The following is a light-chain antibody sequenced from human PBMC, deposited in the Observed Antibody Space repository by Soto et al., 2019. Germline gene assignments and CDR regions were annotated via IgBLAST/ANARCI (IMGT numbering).Light chain of an antibody. CDR2: GAS. J-gene: IGKJ5*01. Sequence: EIVLTQSPGTLSLSPGERSTLSCRASDSVSNSYLAWYQQKPGQAPRLLIYGASNRATGIPARFSGSGSGTDFTLTISSLEPEDFAVYYCQQRSNWPITFGQGTRLEIK. V-gene: IGKV3-11*01. CDR1: DSVSNSY. CDR3: QQRSNWPIT.